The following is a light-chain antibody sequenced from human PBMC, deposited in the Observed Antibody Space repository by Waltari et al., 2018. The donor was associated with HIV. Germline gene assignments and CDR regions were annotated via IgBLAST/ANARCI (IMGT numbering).Light chain of an antibody. CDR2: SNI. Sequence: QSVLTQPPSASGTPGQRTIISCSGSTSNLGTNNVNWYQQLPGTTPRLLMHSNIQRPSRVPDRFSGSRSGTSASLAISGLQSEDEADYYCSAWDASLGAWMFGGGTKLTVL. CDR1: TSNLGTNN. CDR3: SAWDASLGAWM. J-gene: IGLJ3*02. V-gene: IGLV1-44*01.